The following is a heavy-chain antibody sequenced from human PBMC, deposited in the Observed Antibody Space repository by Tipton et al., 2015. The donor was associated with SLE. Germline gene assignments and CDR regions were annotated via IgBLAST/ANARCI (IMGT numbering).Heavy chain of an antibody. CDR2: IHHSGST. J-gene: IGHJ4*02. V-gene: IGHV4-34*01. Sequence: GLVKPSETLSLTCAVYGGSFSGYYWSWIRQPPGKGLEWIGEIHHSGSTNSNPSLKSRVTISVDKSKNQFSLKLSSVTVADTAVYYCAKDYNHDNADYNWGQGTLVIVSS. CDR3: AKDYNHDNADYN. CDR1: GGSFSGYY. D-gene: IGHD4-17*01.